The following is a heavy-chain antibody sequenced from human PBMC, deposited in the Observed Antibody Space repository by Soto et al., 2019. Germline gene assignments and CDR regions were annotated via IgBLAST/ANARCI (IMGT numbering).Heavy chain of an antibody. D-gene: IGHD3-16*01. Sequence: ASVKVSCKASGGTFSSYAISWVRQAPGQGLEWMGRIIPILGIANYAQKFQGRVTITADKSTSTAYMELSSLRSEDTAVYYCARVIIEGGFDYWGQGTLVTVSS. CDR1: GGTFSSYA. J-gene: IGHJ4*02. CDR2: IIPILGIA. CDR3: ARVIIEGGFDY. V-gene: IGHV1-69*04.